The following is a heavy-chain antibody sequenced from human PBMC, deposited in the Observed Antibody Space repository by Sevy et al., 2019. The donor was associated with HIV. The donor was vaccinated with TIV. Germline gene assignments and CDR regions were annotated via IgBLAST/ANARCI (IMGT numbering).Heavy chain of an antibody. Sequence: SETLSLTCTVSGGSISSYYWSWIRQPAGKGLEWIGRIYTSGSTNYNPSLKSRVTMSVDTSKNQFSLKLSSVTAADTAVYYCARDAFEGIAAAGRYYYYYMDVWGTGTTVTVSS. D-gene: IGHD6-13*01. V-gene: IGHV4-4*07. J-gene: IGHJ6*03. CDR3: ARDAFEGIAAAGRYYYYYMDV. CDR1: GGSISSYY. CDR2: IYTSGST.